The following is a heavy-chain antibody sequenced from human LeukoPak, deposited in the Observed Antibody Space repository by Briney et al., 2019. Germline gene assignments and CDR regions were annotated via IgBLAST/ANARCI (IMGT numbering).Heavy chain of an antibody. J-gene: IGHJ5*02. CDR3: ARGGSGNIVWFDP. CDR2: IYYSGST. Sequence: SETLSLTCTVSGGSVSSGSYYWSWIRQPPGKGLEWIGYIYYSGSTSYNPSLKSRVTISVDTSKNQFSLKLSSVTAADTAIYYCARGGSGNIVWFDPWGQGTLVTVSS. V-gene: IGHV4-61*01. CDR1: GGSVSSGSYY. D-gene: IGHD3-10*01.